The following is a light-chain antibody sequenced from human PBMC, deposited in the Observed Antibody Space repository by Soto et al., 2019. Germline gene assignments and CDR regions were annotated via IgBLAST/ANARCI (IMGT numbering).Light chain of an antibody. CDR3: LSYDISLTGGL. J-gene: IGLJ2*01. CDR2: RNT. Sequence: QSVLTQPPSMSGAPGQRVTISCTGSSSNIGAGYDVHWYQQFPGTAPKLLISRNTFRASGVPDRFSGSKSGTSASLVITGLQSDDEADYYCLSYDISLTGGLFGGGTKVTVL. CDR1: SSNIGAGYD. V-gene: IGLV1-40*01.